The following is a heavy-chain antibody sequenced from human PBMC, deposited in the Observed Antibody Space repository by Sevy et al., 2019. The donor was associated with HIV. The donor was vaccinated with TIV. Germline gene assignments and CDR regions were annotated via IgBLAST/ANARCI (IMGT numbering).Heavy chain of an antibody. J-gene: IGHJ3*02. V-gene: IGHV3-21*01. CDR2: ISSSSSYI. D-gene: IGHD2-15*01. Sequence: GGSLRLSCAASGFTFSSYSMNWVRQAPGKGLEWVSSISSSSSYINYADSVKGRFTISRDNAKNSLYLQMNSLRAEDTAVYYCARDVYCSGGSCYGAFDIWGQGTMVTVSS. CDR1: GFTFSSYS. CDR3: ARDVYCSGGSCYGAFDI.